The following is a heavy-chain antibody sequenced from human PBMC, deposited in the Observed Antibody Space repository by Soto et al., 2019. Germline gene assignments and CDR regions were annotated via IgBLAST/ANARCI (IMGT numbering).Heavy chain of an antibody. CDR3: ARDRGAGYDSSGYYLPLGY. D-gene: IGHD3-22*01. CDR2: IYYSGST. Sequence: QVQLQESGPGLVKPSETLSLTCTVSGGSVSSGSYYWSWIRQPPGKGLEWIGYIYYSGSTNYNPSLQSRVTISVDTSKNQFSLKLSSVTAADTAVYYCARDRGAGYDSSGYYLPLGYWGQGTLVTVSS. J-gene: IGHJ4*02. CDR1: GGSVSSGSYY. V-gene: IGHV4-61*01.